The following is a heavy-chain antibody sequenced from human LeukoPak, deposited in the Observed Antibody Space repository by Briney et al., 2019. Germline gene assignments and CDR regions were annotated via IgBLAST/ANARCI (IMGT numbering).Heavy chain of an antibody. CDR2: IYTSGST. J-gene: IGHJ5*02. Sequence: SETLPLACTVSGGSISSYYWSWIRQPPGKGPEWIGYIYTSGSTNYNPSLKSRVTISVDTSKNQFSLKLSSVTAADTAVYYCVRHFNSVVVAATGGWFDPWGQGTLVTVSS. V-gene: IGHV4-4*09. CDR1: GGSISSYY. CDR3: VRHFNSVVVAATGGWFDP. D-gene: IGHD2-15*01.